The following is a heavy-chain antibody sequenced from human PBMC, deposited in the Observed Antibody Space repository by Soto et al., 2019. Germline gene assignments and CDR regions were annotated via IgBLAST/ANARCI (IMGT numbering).Heavy chain of an antibody. D-gene: IGHD1-1*01. Sequence: QVQLVQSGAEVKKPGASVKVSCKASGYTFTSYGISWVRQAPGQGLEWMGWISAYNGNTNYAQKLQGRVTMTTDTSTSTAYMELRSRRSDDTAVYYCARDSTTGTTWDWFDPWGQGPLVTVSS. V-gene: IGHV1-18*01. CDR3: ARDSTTGTTWDWFDP. J-gene: IGHJ5*02. CDR1: GYTFTSYG. CDR2: ISAYNGNT.